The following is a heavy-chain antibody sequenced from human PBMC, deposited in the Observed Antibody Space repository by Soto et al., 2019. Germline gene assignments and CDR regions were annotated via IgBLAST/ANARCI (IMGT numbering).Heavy chain of an antibody. CDR3: ARDNSHYYDSSGQRDAFDI. Sequence: GGSLRLSCAASGFTFSSYGKHWVRQAPGKGLEWVSVIYSGGSTYYADSVKGRFTISRDNSKNTLYLQMNSLRAEDTAVYYCARDNSHYYDSSGQRDAFDIWGQGTMVTVSS. J-gene: IGHJ3*02. D-gene: IGHD3-22*01. CDR2: IYSGGST. CDR1: GFTFSSYG. V-gene: IGHV3-NL1*01.